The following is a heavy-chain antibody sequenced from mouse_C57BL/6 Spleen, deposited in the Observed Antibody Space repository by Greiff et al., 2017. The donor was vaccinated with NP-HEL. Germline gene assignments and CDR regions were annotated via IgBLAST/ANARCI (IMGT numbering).Heavy chain of an antibody. V-gene: IGHV1-52*01. CDR3: ARGRLRQNYAMDY. CDR1: GYTFTSYW. Sequence: QVQLQQPGAELVRPGSSVKLSCKASGYTFTSYWMHWVKQRPIQGLEWIGNIDPSDSETHYNQKFKDKATLTVDKSSSTAYMQLSSLTSEDSAVYYGARGRLRQNYAMDYWGQGTSVTVSS. J-gene: IGHJ4*01. D-gene: IGHD2-4*01. CDR2: IDPSDSET.